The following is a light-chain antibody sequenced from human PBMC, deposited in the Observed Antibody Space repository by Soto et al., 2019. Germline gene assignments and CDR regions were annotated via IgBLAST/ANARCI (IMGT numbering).Light chain of an antibody. CDR2: DGS. V-gene: IGKV1-5*03. CDR3: QQYQTYSRT. CDR1: QSINTW. J-gene: IGKJ1*01. Sequence: DIQMTQSPSTLSASIGDRIIITCRASQSINTWLAWYQQKPGEAPKLLIYDGSTLARGVPSRFSGSGSETEFTLTISRLQPEDFATFYCQQYQTYSRTFGQGTKVEV.